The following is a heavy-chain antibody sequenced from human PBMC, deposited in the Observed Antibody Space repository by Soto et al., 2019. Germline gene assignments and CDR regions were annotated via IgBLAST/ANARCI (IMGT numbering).Heavy chain of an antibody. V-gene: IGHV4-34*01. Sequence: SETLSLTCAVYGGSFSGYYWSWIRQPPGKGLEWIGEINHSGSTNYNPSLKSRVTISVDTSKNQFSLKLSSVTAADTAVYHCARHGPYSSSSYRIDYWGQGTLVTVSS. CDR2: INHSGST. CDR1: GGSFSGYY. J-gene: IGHJ4*02. CDR3: ARHGPYSSSSYRIDY. D-gene: IGHD6-6*01.